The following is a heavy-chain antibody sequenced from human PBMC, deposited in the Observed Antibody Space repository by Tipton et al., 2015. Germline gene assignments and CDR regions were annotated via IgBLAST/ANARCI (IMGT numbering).Heavy chain of an antibody. Sequence: TLSLTCTVSGTSINSYYWTWIRQPPGKGLEWIGYIYYSGSTNYNPSLKSRVTVLLDTSKTQFSLKMSSVTASDTAVYYCARARGRHGGLFDSWGQGILVTVSS. CDR1: GTSINSYY. J-gene: IGHJ4*02. V-gene: IGHV4-59*01. CDR2: IYYSGST. D-gene: IGHD4-23*01. CDR3: ARARGRHGGLFDS.